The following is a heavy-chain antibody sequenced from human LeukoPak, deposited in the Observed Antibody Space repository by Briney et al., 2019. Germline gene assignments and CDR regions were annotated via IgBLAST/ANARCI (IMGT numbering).Heavy chain of an antibody. V-gene: IGHV4-4*07. J-gene: IGHJ4*02. CDR3: ARAGQYCSSTSCYNGFDY. Sequence: ASETLSLTCTVSGDSMRKYCWSWIRQPAGKGLEWIGRIYASGDTKYNPSLKSRVAMSVDTSKNYFSLKLTSVTAADTAVYYCARAGQYCSSTSCYNGFDYWGQGTLVTVSS. D-gene: IGHD2-2*02. CDR2: IYASGDT. CDR1: GDSMRKYC.